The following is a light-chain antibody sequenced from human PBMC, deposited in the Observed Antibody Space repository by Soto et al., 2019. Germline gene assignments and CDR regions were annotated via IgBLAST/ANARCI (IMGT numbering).Light chain of an antibody. V-gene: IGLV2-14*01. CDR3: SSYTSSTTRV. CDR2: EVS. J-gene: IGLJ2*01. CDR1: SSDVGAFNY. Sequence: QSALTQPVSVSGSPGQSITISCTGASSDVGAFNYVSWYQQHPGKAPKLLIYEVSNRPSGLSNRFSGSKSGNTASLTISGLQAEDEADYYCSSYTSSTTRVFGGGTKLTVL.